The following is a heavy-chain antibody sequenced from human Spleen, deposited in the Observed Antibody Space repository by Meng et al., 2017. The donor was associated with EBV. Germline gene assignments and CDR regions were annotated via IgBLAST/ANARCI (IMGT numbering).Heavy chain of an antibody. Sequence: QVRWQDSGPALVKPWGTLSLTRAVSGDSISSNNWWSWVRQPPGKGLEWIGEIYHGGIAYYNPSLKSRVTISVDKSKNQFSLNLTSVTAADTAVYYCARFTSMVRGAFDPWGQGTLVTVSS. CDR1: GDSISSNNW. CDR3: ARFTSMVRGAFDP. J-gene: IGHJ5*02. CDR2: IYHGGIA. V-gene: IGHV4-4*02. D-gene: IGHD3-10*01.